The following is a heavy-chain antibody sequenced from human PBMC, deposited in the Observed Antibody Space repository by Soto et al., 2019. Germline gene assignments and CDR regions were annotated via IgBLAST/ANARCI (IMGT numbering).Heavy chain of an antibody. Sequence: QVTLKESGPVLVKPTETLTLTCTVSGFSLSNARMGVSWIRQPPGKALEWLAHIFSNDEKSYSTSLKSRLTISKDTSKSQVVLTMTNMDPVDTATYYCARTLAFYGDQQLYAFDIWGQGTMVTVSS. J-gene: IGHJ3*02. D-gene: IGHD4-17*01. V-gene: IGHV2-26*01. CDR1: GFSLSNARMG. CDR3: ARTLAFYGDQQLYAFDI. CDR2: IFSNDEK.